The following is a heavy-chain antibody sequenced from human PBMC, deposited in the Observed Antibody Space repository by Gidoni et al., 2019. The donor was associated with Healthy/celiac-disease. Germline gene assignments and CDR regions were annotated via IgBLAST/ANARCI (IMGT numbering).Heavy chain of an antibody. CDR3: ARAAGYCSSTSCRRKKRNDAFDI. CDR1: GGSISSGGYY. D-gene: IGHD2-2*01. V-gene: IGHV4-31*03. J-gene: IGHJ3*02. CDR2: IYYSGST. Sequence: QVQLQESGPGLVKPSQTLSLTCTVSGGSISSGGYYWSWIRQHPGKGLEWIGYIYYSGSTYYNPSLKSRVTISVDTSKNQFSLKLSSVTAADTAVYYCARAAGYCSSTSCRRKKRNDAFDIWGQGTMVTVSS.